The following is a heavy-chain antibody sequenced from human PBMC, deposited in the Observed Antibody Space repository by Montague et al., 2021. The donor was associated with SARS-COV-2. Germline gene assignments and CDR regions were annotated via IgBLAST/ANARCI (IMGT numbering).Heavy chain of an antibody. V-gene: IGHV3-33*08. CDR1: GFTFNNHG. J-gene: IGHJ5*02. CDR3: ARAFSSGWYDN. D-gene: IGHD3-22*01. Sequence: SLRLSCAASGFTFNNHGMRWVRQAPGKGLEWVAVIWYDGSRKFYVDSVKGRFTISRDYSNNMLYLQMDSLGPEDTAVYYCARAFSSGWYDNWGQGTLVTVSS. CDR2: IWYDGSRK.